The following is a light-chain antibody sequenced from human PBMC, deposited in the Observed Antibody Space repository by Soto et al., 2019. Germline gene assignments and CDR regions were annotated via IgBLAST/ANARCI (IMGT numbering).Light chain of an antibody. V-gene: IGKV1-5*03. CDR2: KAS. CDR1: QRMSSW. J-gene: IGKJ4*01. Sequence: DIQMTQSPSTLSASVVDRVTITCRASQRMSSWLAWYQQKPGKAPKLLLYKASSLEGGVPSRFSGSGSGTEFTLTISSLQPEDVATYYCQNYNSVPLTFGGGTKVDIK. CDR3: QNYNSVPLT.